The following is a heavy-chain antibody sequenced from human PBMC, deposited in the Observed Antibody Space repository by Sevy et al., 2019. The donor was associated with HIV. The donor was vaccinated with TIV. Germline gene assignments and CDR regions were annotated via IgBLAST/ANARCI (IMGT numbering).Heavy chain of an antibody. D-gene: IGHD2-15*01. CDR3: ATVGLGYYSGSSYYQGDWFDP. CDR1: GYSLSKLS. CDR2: LDPGNGEI. Sequence: ASVKVSCKVFGYSLSKLSMHWVRQAPGKGLEWMGSLDPGNGEITYAQTLQGRVTVTEDTSTDTAYMELSSLTSEDTATYYCATVGLGYYSGSSYYQGDWFDPWGQGTLVTVSS. V-gene: IGHV1-24*01. J-gene: IGHJ5*02.